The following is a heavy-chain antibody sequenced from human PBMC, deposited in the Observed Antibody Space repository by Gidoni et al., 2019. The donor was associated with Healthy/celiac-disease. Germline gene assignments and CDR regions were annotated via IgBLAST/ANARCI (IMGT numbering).Heavy chain of an antibody. CDR2: LSGSGGST. CDR3: AKCRGIQLSRFDY. D-gene: IGHD5-18*01. Sequence: EVQLLESGGGLVQPGGSLRLSCAASGFTFSSYAMSWARQAPGKGLEWVSALSGSGGSTYYADSVKGLFTISRDNSKNTLYLQMNSLRAEDTAVYYCAKCRGIQLSRFDYWGQGTLVTVSS. J-gene: IGHJ4*02. CDR1: GFTFSSYA. V-gene: IGHV3-23*01.